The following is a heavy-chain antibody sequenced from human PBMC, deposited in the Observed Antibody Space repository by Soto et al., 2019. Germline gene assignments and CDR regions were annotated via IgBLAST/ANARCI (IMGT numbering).Heavy chain of an antibody. V-gene: IGHV1-46*03. Sequence: GASGKVSCKTSGYTFTSYYMHWVRQAPGQGLEWMGIINPSGGSTSYAQKFQGRVTMTRDTSTSTVYMERSSLRSEDTAVYYCARVLAVAGTQRRAFDIWGQGTMVTVSS. D-gene: IGHD6-19*01. CDR3: ARVLAVAGTQRRAFDI. CDR2: INPSGGST. CDR1: GYTFTSYY. J-gene: IGHJ3*02.